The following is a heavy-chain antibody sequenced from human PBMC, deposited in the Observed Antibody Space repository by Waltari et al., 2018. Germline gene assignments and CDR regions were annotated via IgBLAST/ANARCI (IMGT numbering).Heavy chain of an antibody. CDR3: ASYYSYGHRRAFNI. CDR2: INHGGETT. D-gene: IGHD5-18*01. V-gene: IGHV4-34*01. CDR1: SASSTESFRGFY. J-gene: IGHJ3*02. Sequence: QEHLQQWGAGQLKPSETLSLTCAAYSASSTESFRGFYWSWIRQPPGKGLDGLGEINHGGETTNFNPSLKSRLTLSVDTSKNQFSLKLSSVTAADTAIYYCASYYSYGHRRAFNIWGQGTMVTVSS.